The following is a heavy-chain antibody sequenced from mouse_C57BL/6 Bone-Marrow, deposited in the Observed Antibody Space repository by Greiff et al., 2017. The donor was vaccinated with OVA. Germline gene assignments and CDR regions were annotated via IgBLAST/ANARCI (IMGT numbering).Heavy chain of an antibody. CDR3: TTYYDYDVKFAY. D-gene: IGHD2-4*01. CDR2: IDPENGDT. Sequence: VQLKESGAEPVRPGASVKLSCTASGFNIKDDYMHWVKQRPEQGLEWIGWIDPENGDTEYASKLQGKATITADTSSNTAYLQLSSLTSEDTAVYYCTTYYDYDVKFAYGGQGTLVTVSA. CDR1: GFNIKDDY. J-gene: IGHJ3*01. V-gene: IGHV14-4*01.